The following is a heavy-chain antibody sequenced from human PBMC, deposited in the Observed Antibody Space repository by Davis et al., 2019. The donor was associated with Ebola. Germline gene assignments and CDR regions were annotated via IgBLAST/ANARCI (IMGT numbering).Heavy chain of an antibody. D-gene: IGHD3-10*01. Sequence: PGGSLRLSCAASGFTFSSYAMSWVRQAPGKGLEWVAVISYDGSNKYYADSVKGRFTISRDNSKNTLYLQMNSLRAEDTAVYYCAKITMVQGVIIKTFDYWGQGTLVTVSS. CDR2: ISYDGSNK. CDR1: GFTFSSYA. J-gene: IGHJ4*02. V-gene: IGHV3-30*18. CDR3: AKITMVQGVIIKTFDY.